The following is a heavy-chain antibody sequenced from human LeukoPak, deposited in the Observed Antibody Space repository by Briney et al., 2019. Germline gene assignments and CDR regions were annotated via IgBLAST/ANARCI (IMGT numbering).Heavy chain of an antibody. CDR2: TYYRSKWYN. CDR3: AGTPLGIAVAGYYYYYGMDV. V-gene: IGHV6-1*01. J-gene: IGHJ6*02. CDR1: GDSVSSNSAA. D-gene: IGHD6-19*01. Sequence: SQTLSLTCAISGDSVSSNSAAWNWIRQSPSRGLEWLGRTYYRSKWYNDYAVSVKSRITINPDTSKNQFSLQLNSVTPEDTAVYYCAGTPLGIAVAGYYYYYGMDVWGQGTTVTVSS.